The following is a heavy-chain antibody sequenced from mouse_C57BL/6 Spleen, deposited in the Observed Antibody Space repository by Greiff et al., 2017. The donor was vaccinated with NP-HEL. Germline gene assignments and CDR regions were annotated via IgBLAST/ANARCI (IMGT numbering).Heavy chain of an antibody. CDR1: GYTFTSYW. Sequence: VQLQQPGAELVRPGSSVKLSCKASGYTFTSYWMHWVKQRPIQGLEWIGNIDPSDSETHYNQKFKDKATLTVDKSSSTAYMQLSSLTSEDSAVYYCARDSDGYLDYWGQGTTLTVSS. D-gene: IGHD2-3*01. CDR2: IDPSDSET. J-gene: IGHJ2*01. V-gene: IGHV1-52*01. CDR3: ARDSDGYLDY.